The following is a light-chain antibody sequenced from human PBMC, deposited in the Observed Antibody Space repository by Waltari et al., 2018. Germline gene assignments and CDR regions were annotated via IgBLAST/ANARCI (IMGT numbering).Light chain of an antibody. J-gene: IGKJ1*01. CDR1: QRISPW. Sequence: DIQMTQSPSTLSASVGDRVTITCRASQRISPWLDWFQQKQGTAPTILIYKESILQSGVTSRCSGSGAETEYTLTIRSLQPDDLATYYCQDYKTYTFGQGTKVGIK. CDR2: KES. V-gene: IGKV1-5*03. CDR3: QDYKTYT.